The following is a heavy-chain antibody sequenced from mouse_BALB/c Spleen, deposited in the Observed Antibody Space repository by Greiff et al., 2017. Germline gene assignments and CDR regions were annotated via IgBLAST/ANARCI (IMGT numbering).Heavy chain of an antibody. D-gene: IGHD3-2*01. CDR1: GYAFTNYL. V-gene: IGHV1-54*01. CDR2: INPGSGGT. J-gene: IGHJ2*01. Sequence: QVQLKESGAELVRPGTSVKVSCKASGYAFTNYLIEWVKQRPGQGLEWIGVINPGSGGTNYNEKFKGKATLTADKSSSTAYMQLSSLTSDDSAVYFCARSDSSGPFAYWGQGTTLTVSS. CDR3: ARSDSSGPFAY.